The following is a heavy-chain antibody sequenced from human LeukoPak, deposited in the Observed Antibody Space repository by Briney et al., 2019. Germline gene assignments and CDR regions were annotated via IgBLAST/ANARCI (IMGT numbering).Heavy chain of an antibody. CDR3: AREELGQPADY. CDR2: INPSGGST. V-gene: IGHV1-46*01. D-gene: IGHD3-10*01. J-gene: IGHJ4*02. Sequence: GASVTVSCTASGYTFTIYYMHWVRQAPGQGLERMGIINPSGGSTSYAQKFQGRVTMTRDTSTSTVYMELSSLRSEDTAVYYCAREELGQPADYWGQGTLVTVSS. CDR1: GYTFTIYY.